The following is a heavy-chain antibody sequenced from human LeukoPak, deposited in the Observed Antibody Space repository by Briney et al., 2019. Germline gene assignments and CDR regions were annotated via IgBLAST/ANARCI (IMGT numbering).Heavy chain of an antibody. CDR3: ARHGWSGSYSIFDY. Sequence: SETLSLTCTVSGGSISSSGYYWGWIRQPPGKGLEWIGSIYYSGSIYYNPSLKSRVTISVDTSKNQFSLKLSSVTAADTAVYYCARHGWSGSYSIFDYWGQGTLVTVSS. CDR2: IYYSGSI. J-gene: IGHJ4*02. D-gene: IGHD1-26*01. V-gene: IGHV4-39*01. CDR1: GGSISSSGYY.